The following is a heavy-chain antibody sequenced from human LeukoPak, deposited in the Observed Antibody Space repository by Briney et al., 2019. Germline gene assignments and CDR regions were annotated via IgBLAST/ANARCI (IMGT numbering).Heavy chain of an antibody. CDR1: GFTFSSYE. D-gene: IGHD2-21*01. Sequence: GGSLRLSCAASGFTFSSYEMNWVRQAPGKGLEWVSYISGSGRTLDYADSVKGRVTISRDNTKNSVYLQMNSLRAEDTAIYFCVRDAVMSPEVLLTAWDYFDCWGQGTLVTVSS. V-gene: IGHV3-48*03. J-gene: IGHJ4*02. CDR3: VRDAVMSPEVLLTAWDYFDC. CDR2: ISGSGRTL.